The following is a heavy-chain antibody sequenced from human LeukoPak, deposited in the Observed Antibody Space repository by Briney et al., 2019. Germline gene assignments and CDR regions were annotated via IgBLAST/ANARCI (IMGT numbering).Heavy chain of an antibody. J-gene: IGHJ4*02. V-gene: IGHV1-46*01. CDR3: ATSQQLVSSSLPY. CDR2: ISPSGGST. CDR1: GYTFTSNY. D-gene: IGHD6-13*01. Sequence: ASVKVSCKAFGYTFTSNYMHWVRQAPGQGPEWMGVISPSGGSTTYAQKFQGRVTMTEDTSTDTAYMELSSLRSEDTAVYYCATSQQLVSSSLPYWGQGTLVTVSS.